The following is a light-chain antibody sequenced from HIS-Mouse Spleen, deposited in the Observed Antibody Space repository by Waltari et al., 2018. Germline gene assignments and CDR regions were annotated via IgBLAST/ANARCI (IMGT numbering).Light chain of an antibody. V-gene: IGLV2-8*01. CDR1: SSDVGGYNY. J-gene: IGLJ1*01. Sequence: QSALTQPPSASGSPGQSVTISCTGTSSDVGGYNYVSWYQQHLGKAPKLMSYEVSKRPSGVPGRFSGSKSGNTASLTVSGLQAEDEADYYCSSYAGSNNSLYVFGTGTKVTVL. CDR3: SSYAGSNNSLYV. CDR2: EVS.